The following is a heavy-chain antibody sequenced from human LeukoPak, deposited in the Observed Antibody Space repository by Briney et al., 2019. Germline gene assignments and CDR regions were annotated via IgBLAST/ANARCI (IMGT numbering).Heavy chain of an antibody. V-gene: IGHV4-61*02. CDR3: ARGPGWGSYHCDY. J-gene: IGHJ4*02. Sequence: SETLSLTCTVSGGSISSGSYYWSWIRQPAGKGLEWIGRIYTSGSTNYNPSLKSRVTISVDTSKNQFSLKLSSVTAADTAVYYCARGPGWGSYHCDYWGQGTLVTVSS. D-gene: IGHD3-16*02. CDR1: GGSISSGSYY. CDR2: IYTSGST.